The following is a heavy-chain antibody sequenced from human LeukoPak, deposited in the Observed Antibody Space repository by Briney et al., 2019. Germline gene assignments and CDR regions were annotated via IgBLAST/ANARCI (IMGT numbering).Heavy chain of an antibody. CDR2: IYSGGST. J-gene: IGHJ4*02. CDR3: ARGEMATIPIDY. D-gene: IGHD5-24*01. Sequence: QPGGSLRLSCAASGFTVSSNYMSWVCQAPGKGLEWVSVIYSGGSTYYADSVKGRFTISRDNSKNTLYLQMNSLRAEDTAVYYCARGEMATIPIDYWGQGTLVTVSS. V-gene: IGHV3-66*02. CDR1: GFTVSSNY.